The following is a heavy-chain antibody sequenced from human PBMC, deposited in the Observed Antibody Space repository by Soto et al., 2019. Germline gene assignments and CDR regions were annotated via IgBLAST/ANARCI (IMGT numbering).Heavy chain of an antibody. CDR1: GYSFTSYW. V-gene: IGHV5-51*01. J-gene: IGHJ3*02. D-gene: IGHD6-13*01. CDR3: ARPEVGQQLGSWAFDI. Sequence: RGESLKISCKGSGYSFTSYWIGWVRQMPGKGLEWMGIIYAGDSDTRYSPSFQGQVTISADKSISTAYLQWSSLKASDTAMYYCARPEVGQQLGSWAFDIWGQGTMVTVSS. CDR2: IYAGDSDT.